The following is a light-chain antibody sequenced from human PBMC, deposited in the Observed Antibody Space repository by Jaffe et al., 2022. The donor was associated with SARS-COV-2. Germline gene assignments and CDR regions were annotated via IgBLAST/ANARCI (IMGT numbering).Light chain of an antibody. CDR2: GAS. Sequence: EIVLAQSPGTLSLSPGEGATLSCRASQSVRGTYLAWYQQKPGQAPSLLISGASRRATGVPDRFSGSGSGTDFTLTISRLEPEDFAVYYCQQYGSSPITFGQGTKVEIE. CDR1: QSVRGTY. J-gene: IGKJ2*01. V-gene: IGKV3-20*01. CDR3: QQYGSSPIT.